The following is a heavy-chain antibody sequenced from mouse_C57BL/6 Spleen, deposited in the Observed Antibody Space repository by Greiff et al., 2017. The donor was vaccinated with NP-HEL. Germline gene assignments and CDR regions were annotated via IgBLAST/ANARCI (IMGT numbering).Heavy chain of an antibody. D-gene: IGHD1-1*01. Sequence: EVKLQESGGGLVKPGGSLKLSCAASGFTFSSYAMSWVRQTPEKRLEWVATISDGGSYTYYPDNVKGRFTISRDNAKNNLYLQMSHLKSEDTAMYYCAREGITTPFAYWGQGTLVTVSA. CDR3: AREGITTPFAY. CDR1: GFTFSSYA. CDR2: ISDGGSYT. V-gene: IGHV5-4*01. J-gene: IGHJ3*01.